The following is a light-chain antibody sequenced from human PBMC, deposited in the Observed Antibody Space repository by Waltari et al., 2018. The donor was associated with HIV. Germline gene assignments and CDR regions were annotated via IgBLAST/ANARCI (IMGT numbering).Light chain of an antibody. Sequence: VMIQSPDSLAVSLGERATIHCKSSQSVLYDSNNKNYLAWYQQKPGQPPKWLIYWASTRESGVPDRFSGSGSGTDFTLTISSLQAEDVAVYYCQQYYSSPFTFGQGTKLEI. CDR3: QQYYSSPFT. J-gene: IGKJ2*01. V-gene: IGKV4-1*01. CDR2: WAS. CDR1: QSVLYDSNNKNY.